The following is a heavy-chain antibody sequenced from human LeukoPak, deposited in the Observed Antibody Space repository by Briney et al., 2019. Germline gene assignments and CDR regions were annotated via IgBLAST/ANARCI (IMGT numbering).Heavy chain of an antibody. D-gene: IGHD3-22*01. CDR1: GFTFSSYG. J-gene: IGHJ4*02. V-gene: IGHV3-30*03. CDR2: ISYDGSNK. CDR3: ATMPYYYDSSGYYEHDY. Sequence: GGSLRPSCAASGFTFSSYGMHWARQAPGKGLEWVAVISYDGSNKYYADSVKGRFTISRDNSKNTLYLQMNSLRAEDTAVYYCATMPYYYDSSGYYEHDYWGQGTLVTVSS.